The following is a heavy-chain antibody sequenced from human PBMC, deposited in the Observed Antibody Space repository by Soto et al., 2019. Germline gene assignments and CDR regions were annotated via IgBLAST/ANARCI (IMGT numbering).Heavy chain of an antibody. V-gene: IGHV1-46*01. J-gene: IGHJ4*02. Sequence: ASVKVSCKASGYTFTSYYMHWVRQAPGQGLEWMGIINPSGGSTSYAQKFQGRVTMTRDTSTSTVYMELSRLRSEDTAVYYCARDLRDGYRPLWGQGTLVTVSS. CDR3: ARDLRDGYRPL. D-gene: IGHD5-12*01. CDR1: GYTFTSYY. CDR2: INPSGGST.